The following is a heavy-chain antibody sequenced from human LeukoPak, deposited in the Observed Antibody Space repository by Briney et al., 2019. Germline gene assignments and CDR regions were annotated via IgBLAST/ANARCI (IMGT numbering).Heavy chain of an antibody. D-gene: IGHD4-11*01. Sequence: PGGSLRLSCAASGFTFSDYSMNWVRQATGKGLEWVSSISSSSSYIYYADSVKGRFTTSRDNAKNSLYLQMNSLRAEDTALYYCARDDSSYDYWGQGTLVTVSS. CDR1: GFTFSDYS. CDR3: ARDDSSYDY. CDR2: ISSSSSYI. V-gene: IGHV3-21*01. J-gene: IGHJ4*02.